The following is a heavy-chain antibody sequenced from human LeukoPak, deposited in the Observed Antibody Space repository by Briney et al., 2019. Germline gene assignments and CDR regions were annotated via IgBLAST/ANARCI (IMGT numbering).Heavy chain of an antibody. CDR2: ISSSSSYI. V-gene: IGHV3-21*01. Sequence: GGSLRLSCAASGFTFSSYSMNWVRQAPGKGLEWVSSISSSSSYIYYADSVKGRFTISRDNAKNSLYLQMNSLRAEDTAVYYCARESTSYYDSSGYPCWGQGTLVTVSS. J-gene: IGHJ4*02. D-gene: IGHD3-22*01. CDR1: GFTFSSYS. CDR3: ARESTSYYDSSGYPC.